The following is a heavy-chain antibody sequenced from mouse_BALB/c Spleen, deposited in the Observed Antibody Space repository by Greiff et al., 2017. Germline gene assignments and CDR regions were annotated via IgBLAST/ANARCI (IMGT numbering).Heavy chain of an antibody. CDR2: IDPANGNT. V-gene: IGHV14-3*02. D-gene: IGHD1-1*01. CDR1: GFNIKDTY. Sequence: VQLQQSGAELVKPGASVKLSCTASGFNIKDTYMHWVKQRPEQGLEWIGRIDPANGNTKYDPKFQGKATITADTSSNTAYLQLSSLTSEDTAVYYCARHRYYGSSYGGTYWGQGTLVTVSA. J-gene: IGHJ3*01. CDR3: ARHRYYGSSYGGTY.